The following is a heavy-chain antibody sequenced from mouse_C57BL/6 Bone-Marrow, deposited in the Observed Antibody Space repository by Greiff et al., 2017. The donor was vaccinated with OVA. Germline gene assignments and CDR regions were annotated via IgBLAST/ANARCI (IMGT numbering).Heavy chain of an antibody. Sequence: DVMLVESGGGLVQPGGSMKLSCAASGFTFSDAWMDWVRQSPEKGLEWVAEIRNKANNHATYYAESVKGRFTISRDDSKSSVYLQMNSLRAEDTGIYYCTNYGSSYDWYFDVWGTGTTVTVSS. CDR3: TNYGSSYDWYFDV. V-gene: IGHV6-6*01. CDR1: GFTFSDAW. J-gene: IGHJ1*03. CDR2: IRNKANNHAT. D-gene: IGHD1-1*01.